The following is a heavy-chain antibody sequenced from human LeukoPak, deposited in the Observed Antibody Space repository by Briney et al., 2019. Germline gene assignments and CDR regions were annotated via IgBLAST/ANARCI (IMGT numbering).Heavy chain of an antibody. J-gene: IGHJ4*02. CDR2: INPGGGST. D-gene: IGHD3-16*01. V-gene: IGHV1-46*01. CDR3: ARWGASDY. Sequence: ASVKVSCKASGYTFSSYYIHWVRQAPGQGLEWMGIINPGGGSTSYAQKFQGRVTMTRDTSSSTVYMELSSLGSEDTAVYYCARWGASDYWGQGTLVTVSS. CDR1: GYTFSSYY.